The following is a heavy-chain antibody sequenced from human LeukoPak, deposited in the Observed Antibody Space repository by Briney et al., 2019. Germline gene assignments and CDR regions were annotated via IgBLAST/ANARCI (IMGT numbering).Heavy chain of an antibody. J-gene: IGHJ4*02. V-gene: IGHV3-30*02. CDR2: IRYDGSNK. CDR3: AKAGGSGGSCYSLGGY. D-gene: IGHD2-15*01. Sequence: GGSLRLSXAASGFTFSSYGMHWVRQAPGKGLEWVAFIRYDGSNKYYADSVKGRFTISRDNSKNTLYLQMNSLRAEDTAVYYCAKAGGSGGSCYSLGGYWGQGTLVTVSS. CDR1: GFTFSSYG.